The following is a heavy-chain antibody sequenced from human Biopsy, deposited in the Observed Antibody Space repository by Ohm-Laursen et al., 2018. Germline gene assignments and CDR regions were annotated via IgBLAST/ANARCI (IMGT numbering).Heavy chain of an antibody. CDR2: ITQSGST. D-gene: IGHD6-13*01. Sequence: GTLSLTCAVYGGSFNGYFWSWIRQPPGKGLEWIGDITQSGSTNYSPSLKSRVTISVDTAKKQFSLSLRSVSAADTAVYYCARVPLPGIGAAYQGRFLYGMDVWGQGTTVSVSS. V-gene: IGHV4-34*01. J-gene: IGHJ6*02. CDR3: ARVPLPGIGAAYQGRFLYGMDV. CDR1: GGSFNGYF.